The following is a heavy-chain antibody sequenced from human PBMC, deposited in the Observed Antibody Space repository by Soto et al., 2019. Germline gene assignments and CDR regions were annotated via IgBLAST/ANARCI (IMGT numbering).Heavy chain of an antibody. J-gene: IGHJ5*01. V-gene: IGHV5-10-1*01. CDR2: IDPSDSYT. CDR1: GYNFTAFW. Sequence: QKISCKASGYNFTAFWIHWGRQMPGKGLEWLGKIDPSDSYTNYSPSFEGHVTISTDNSITTAYLQWSSLRASDTALYFCARVHKNWFDSWAQGTMVTVYS. CDR3: ARVHKNWFDS.